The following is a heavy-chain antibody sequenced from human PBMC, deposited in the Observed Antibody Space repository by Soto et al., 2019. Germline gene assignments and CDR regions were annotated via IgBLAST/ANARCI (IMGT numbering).Heavy chain of an antibody. J-gene: IGHJ5*02. Sequence: QVQLQESGPGLVKPSETLSLTCTVSDGSIGSDYWSWIRQPPGKGLEWLGNIDYIGNTNYNPSLKSRVTMAIDTSTNRFSMKLASVTTTDTAVYSCASMFDNSVNGNWLAHWGQGTLVTVAS. CDR2: IDYIGNT. V-gene: IGHV4-59*01. CDR3: ASMFDNSVNGNWLAH. D-gene: IGHD3-10*02. CDR1: DGSIGSDY.